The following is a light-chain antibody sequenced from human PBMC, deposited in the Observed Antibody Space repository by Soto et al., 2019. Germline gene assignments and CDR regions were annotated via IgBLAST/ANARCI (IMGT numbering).Light chain of an antibody. CDR3: QQSYSAPPT. Sequence: IQMTQSPSSLSASLGDRVTITCRASQSISTSLIWYQHKLGKAPNLLIYSASSLQSGVPSRFSGSGSGTDFTLTISSLQPEDFATYYCQQSYSAPPTFGQGTKVEI. J-gene: IGKJ1*01. V-gene: IGKV1-39*01. CDR1: QSISTS. CDR2: SAS.